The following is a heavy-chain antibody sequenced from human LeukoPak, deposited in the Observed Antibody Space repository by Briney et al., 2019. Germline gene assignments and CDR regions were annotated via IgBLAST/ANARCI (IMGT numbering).Heavy chain of an antibody. D-gene: IGHD2-2*01. CDR3: AKDPRKVRVSVVPAARYMDV. Sequence: GGSLRLSCAASGFTFSTYAMNWVRHTPGKGLEWVSYISSSGSTIYYADSVKGRFTISRDNSKNTLSLQMNSLRSEDTAVYYCAKDPRKVRVSVVPAARYMDVWGKGTTVTISS. CDR1: GFTFSTYA. J-gene: IGHJ6*03. V-gene: IGHV3-48*01. CDR2: ISSSGSTI.